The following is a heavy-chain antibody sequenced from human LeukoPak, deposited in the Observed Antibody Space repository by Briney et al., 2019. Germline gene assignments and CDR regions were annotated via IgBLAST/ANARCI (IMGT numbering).Heavy chain of an antibody. CDR3: ARHRLGAAAGTSWFDP. Sequence: SETLSLTCTVSGGSISSSSYYWGWIRQPPGEGLEWIGSIYYSGSTYYNPSLKSRVTISVDTSKNQFSLKLSSVTAADTAVYYCARHRLGAAAGTSWFDPWGQGTLVTVSS. J-gene: IGHJ5*02. CDR1: GGSISSSSYY. CDR2: IYYSGST. V-gene: IGHV4-39*01. D-gene: IGHD6-13*01.